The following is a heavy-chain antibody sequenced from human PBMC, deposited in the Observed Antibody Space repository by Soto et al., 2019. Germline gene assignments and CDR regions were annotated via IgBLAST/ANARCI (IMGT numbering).Heavy chain of an antibody. Sequence: GGSLRLSCAASGFTFSSYSMNWVRQAPGKGLEWVSSISSSSSYIYYADSVKGRFTISRDNAKNSLYLQMNSLRAEDTVLYYWARALPPLPEWIQVWLLPFDYWGQGTLVTVSS. CDR1: GFTFSSYS. V-gene: IGHV3-21*01. CDR3: ARALPPLPEWIQVWLLPFDY. J-gene: IGHJ4*02. CDR2: ISSSSSYI. D-gene: IGHD5-18*01.